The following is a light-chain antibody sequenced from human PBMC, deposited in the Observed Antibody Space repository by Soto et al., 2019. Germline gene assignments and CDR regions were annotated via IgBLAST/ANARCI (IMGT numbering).Light chain of an antibody. J-gene: IGKJ5*01. CDR3: QQYNDWPPSIT. V-gene: IGKV3-15*01. CDR2: GAS. CDR1: RSVSSN. Sequence: EIVMTQSPATLSVSPGKRATLSCRASRSVSSNLAWYQQKPGQAPRLLIYGASSRATGVPARFIGSGSGTEFTLTISSLQSEDFAVYSCQQYNDWPPSITFGQGTRLEIK.